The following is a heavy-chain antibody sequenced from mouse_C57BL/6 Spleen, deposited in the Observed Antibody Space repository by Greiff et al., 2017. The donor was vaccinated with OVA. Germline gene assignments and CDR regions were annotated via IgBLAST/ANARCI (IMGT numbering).Heavy chain of an antibody. V-gene: IGHV1-69*01. D-gene: IGHD1-1*01. CDR1: GSTFTSYW. CDR3: ALVAPCAY. CDR2: IDPSDSYT. Sequence: QVQLQQPGAELVMPGASVKLSCKASGSTFTSYWMHWVKQRPGQGLAWIGEIDPSDSYTNYNQKFKGKSTLTGDKSSSTAYMQLSSLTSEDSAVYYCALVAPCAYWGQGTLVTVSA. J-gene: IGHJ3*01.